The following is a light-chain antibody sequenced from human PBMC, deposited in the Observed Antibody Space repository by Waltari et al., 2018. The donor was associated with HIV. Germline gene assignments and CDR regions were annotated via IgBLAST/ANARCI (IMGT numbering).Light chain of an antibody. V-gene: IGLV2-14*03. CDR1: SSDVGAYNY. CDR3: SSCTISSPYV. CDR2: DVT. Sequence: QSALTQPASVSGSPGQSITISCTGTSSDVGAYNYVSWYQQHPGKAPKLVIYDVTNRPSGVSHRCSGSKSGNTASLTISGLQAEDEADYYGSSCTISSPYVFGTATKVTVL. J-gene: IGLJ1*01.